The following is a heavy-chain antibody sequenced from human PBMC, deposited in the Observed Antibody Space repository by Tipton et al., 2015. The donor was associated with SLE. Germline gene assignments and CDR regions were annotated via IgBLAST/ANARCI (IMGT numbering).Heavy chain of an antibody. CDR1: GYTFNSYY. Sequence: QLVQSGPEVKKPGASVKVSCKASGYTFNSYYIHWVRQSPGQGLEWMGIINPGGGSTTYSQKFQGGVTMTRDTSTSTVYMELSSLGSEHTEVDYCARVLQSGDAFDIWGQGAMVSVPS. CDR2: INPGGGST. J-gene: IGHJ3*02. CDR3: ARVLQSGDAFDI. V-gene: IGHV1-46*02. D-gene: IGHD4-11*01.